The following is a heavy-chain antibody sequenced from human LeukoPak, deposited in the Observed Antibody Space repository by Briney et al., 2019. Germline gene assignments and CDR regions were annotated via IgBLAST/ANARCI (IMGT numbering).Heavy chain of an antibody. CDR3: AKDRRYSSD. D-gene: IGHD6-19*01. Sequence: GGSLRLSCAVSGFTFSSFEMNWVRQAPGKGLEWVSYISSSGSTIYYADSVKGRFTISRDNAKNSLYLQMSSLRVEDTAVYYCAKDRRYSSDWGQGTLVTVSS. CDR1: GFTFSSFE. CDR2: ISSSGSTI. J-gene: IGHJ4*02. V-gene: IGHV3-48*03.